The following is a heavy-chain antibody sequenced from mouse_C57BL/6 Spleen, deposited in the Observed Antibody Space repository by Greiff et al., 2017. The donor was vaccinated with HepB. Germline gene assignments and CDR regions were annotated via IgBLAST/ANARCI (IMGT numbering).Heavy chain of an antibody. CDR3: ARGAAYYSNYEGFAY. V-gene: IGHV1-55*01. CDR2: IYPGSGST. J-gene: IGHJ3*01. CDR1: GYTFTSYW. Sequence: QVQLQQPGAELVKPGASVKMSCKASGYTFTSYWITWVKQRPGQGLEWIGDIYPGSGSTNYNEKFKSKATLTVDTSSSTAYMQLSSLTSEDSAVYYCARGAAYYSNYEGFAYWGQGTLVTVSA. D-gene: IGHD2-5*01.